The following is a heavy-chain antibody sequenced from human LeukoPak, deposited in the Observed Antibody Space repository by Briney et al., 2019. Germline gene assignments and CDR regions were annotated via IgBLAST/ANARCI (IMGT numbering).Heavy chain of an antibody. CDR1: GFTFSNYG. Sequence: GRSLRLSCAASGFTFSNYGMHWVRQAPGKGQEWVAVIAYDGSNEYYAEFVKGRFTISRDNSKNTLYLQMYSLRAEDTAVYFCAKDQGIAVAGTDDAFDIWGQGTRVTVSS. CDR3: AKDQGIAVAGTDDAFDI. D-gene: IGHD6-19*01. CDR2: IAYDGSNE. J-gene: IGHJ3*02. V-gene: IGHV3-30*18.